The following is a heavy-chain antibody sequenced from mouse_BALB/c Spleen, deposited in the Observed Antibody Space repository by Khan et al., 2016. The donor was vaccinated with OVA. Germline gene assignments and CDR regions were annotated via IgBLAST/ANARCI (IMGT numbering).Heavy chain of an antibody. Sequence: EVQLQESGPGLVKPSQSLSLTCTVTGYSIPSDYAWNWIRQFPGNKLEWMGYISYSGRTSYNPSLKSRISITRHTSKNQFFLQLNSVTTEDTATYYCARSVTITTVVATDFDYWGQGTTLTVSS. CDR3: ARSVTITTVVATDFDY. V-gene: IGHV3-2*02. CDR2: ISYSGRT. J-gene: IGHJ2*01. D-gene: IGHD1-1*01. CDR1: GYSIPSDYA.